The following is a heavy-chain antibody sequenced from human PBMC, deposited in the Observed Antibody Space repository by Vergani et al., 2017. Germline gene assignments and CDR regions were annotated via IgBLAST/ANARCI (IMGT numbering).Heavy chain of an antibody. V-gene: IGHV3-64*01. J-gene: IGHJ4*02. CDR2: ISGNGGST. D-gene: IGHD1-26*01. CDR3: ARGGSGSYYAFFGY. Sequence: EVQLLESGGGLVQPGGSLRLSCAASGFTFSSYAMSWVRQAPGKGLEWVSAISGNGGSTYYANSVKGRFTISRDNSKNTLYLQMGSLRAEDMAVYYCARGGSGSYYAFFGYWGQGTLVTVSS. CDR1: GFTFSSYA.